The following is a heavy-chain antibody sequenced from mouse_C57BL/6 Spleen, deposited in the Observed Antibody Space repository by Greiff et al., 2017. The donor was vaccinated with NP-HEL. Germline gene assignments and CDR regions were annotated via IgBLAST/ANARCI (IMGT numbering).Heavy chain of an antibody. CDR1: GFTFSDYG. V-gene: IGHV5-17*01. CDR3: ARGGKEGYYYAMDY. CDR2: ISSGSSTI. Sequence: EVQGVESGGGLVKPGGSLKLSCAASGFTFSDYGMHWVRQAPEKGLEWVAYISSGSSTIYYADTVKGRFTISRDNAKNTLFLQMTRLRSEDTAMYYCARGGKEGYYYAMDYWGQGTSVTVSS. J-gene: IGHJ4*01. D-gene: IGHD1-3*01.